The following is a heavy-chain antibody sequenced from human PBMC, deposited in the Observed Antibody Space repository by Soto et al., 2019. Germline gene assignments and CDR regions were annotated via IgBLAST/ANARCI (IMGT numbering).Heavy chain of an antibody. V-gene: IGHV3-72*01. CDR2: IRNRANGYTT. CDR1: GFTFSDHY. D-gene: IGHD4-17*01. Sequence: PGGSLRLSCAASGFTFSDHYMDWVRQAPGKGLEWVGRIRNRANGYTTEYVASVKGRFTISRDDSTSSLYLQMNSLKTEDTAVYYCAKAPSGDYERWFDPWGPGTLVTVSS. CDR3: AKAPSGDYERWFDP. J-gene: IGHJ5*02.